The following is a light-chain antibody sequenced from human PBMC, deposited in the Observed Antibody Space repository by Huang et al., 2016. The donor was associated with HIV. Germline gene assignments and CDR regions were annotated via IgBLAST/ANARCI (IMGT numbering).Light chain of an antibody. V-gene: IGKV3-11*01. CDR3: QQRKYWPPIT. Sequence: ETVLTQSPATLSLSPGERATLSCRASQSVNSYLACYQQKPGQTPRLLIYDASNRATGIPGRFSGSGSGTDFTLTISSLEPEDFAVYYCQQRKYWPPITFGQGTRLEIK. J-gene: IGKJ5*01. CDR1: QSVNSY. CDR2: DAS.